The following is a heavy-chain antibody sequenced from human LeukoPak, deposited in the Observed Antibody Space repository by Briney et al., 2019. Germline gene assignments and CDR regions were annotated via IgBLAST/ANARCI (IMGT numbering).Heavy chain of an antibody. J-gene: IGHJ4*02. CDR2: IDTSGNT. CDR3: ARDSGERGSGSYLIAY. CDR1: GGSISSYY. V-gene: IGHV4-4*07. D-gene: IGHD3-10*01. Sequence: KASETLSLTCTVSGGSISSYYWSWIRQPAGKGLEWIGRIDTSGNTNYKPSLKSRVTMSVDTSKNQFSLKLSSVTAADTAVYYCARDSGERGSGSYLIAYWGQGTLVTVSS.